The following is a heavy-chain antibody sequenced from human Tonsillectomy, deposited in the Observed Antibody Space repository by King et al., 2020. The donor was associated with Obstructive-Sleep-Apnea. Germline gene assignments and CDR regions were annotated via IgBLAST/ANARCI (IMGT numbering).Heavy chain of an antibody. J-gene: IGHJ6*02. CDR1: GFSFSGAW. V-gene: IGHV3-15*01. CDR2: IKSRSDGGAI. CDR3: STGAKSRAMDV. D-gene: IGHD1-26*01. Sequence: VQLVESGGGLVKPGGSLRLSCVASGFSFSGAWMSWVRQASGKGLEWIGRIKSRSDGGAIEDAAVVKGRFTISRDDSKDTLYLQMNSLKIDDTAVYFCSTGAKSRAMDVWGQGTTVTVSS.